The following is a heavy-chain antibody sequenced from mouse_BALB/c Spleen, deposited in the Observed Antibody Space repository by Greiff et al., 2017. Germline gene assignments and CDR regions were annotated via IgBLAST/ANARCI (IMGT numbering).Heavy chain of an antibody. CDR2: IDPFNGGT. CDR1: GYSFTSYY. CDR3: TRGYDGGFAY. J-gene: IGHJ3*01. Sequence: EVQLQQSGPELMKPGASVKISCKASGYSFTSYYMHWVKQSHGKSLEWIGYIDPFNGGTSYNQKFKSKATLTVDKSSSTAYMQLSSLTSEDSAVYYCTRGYDGGFAYWGQGTLVTVSA. D-gene: IGHD2-12*01. V-gene: IGHV1S135*01.